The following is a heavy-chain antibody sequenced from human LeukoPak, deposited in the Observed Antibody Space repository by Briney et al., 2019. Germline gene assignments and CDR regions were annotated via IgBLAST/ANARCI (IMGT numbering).Heavy chain of an antibody. V-gene: IGHV3-21*01. CDR2: ISSSSSYI. D-gene: IGHD5-18*01. CDR1: GFTFSSYS. CDR3: ARDPGYSYGYGFDY. J-gene: IGHJ4*02. Sequence: GGSLRLSCAASGFTFSSYSMNWVRQAPGKGLEWVSSISSSSSYIYYADSVKGRFTISRDNAKNSLYLQMNSLRAEDTAVYYCARDPGYSYGYGFDYWGQGTLVTVPS.